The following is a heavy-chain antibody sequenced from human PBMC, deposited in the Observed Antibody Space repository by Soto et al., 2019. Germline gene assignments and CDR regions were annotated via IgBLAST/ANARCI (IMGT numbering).Heavy chain of an antibody. D-gene: IGHD6-13*01. CDR2: ISGSGGST. J-gene: IGHJ4*02. V-gene: IGHV3-23*01. CDR1: GFFFGSSA. Sequence: EVQLLESGGGLVHPGGSLRLSCAASGFFFGSSAMNWVRQAPGKGLEWVSGISGSGGSTYYADSVKGRFTISRDTSKSTLYLQMNSLRAEDTALYYCAKSYSSNWYDYFDCWGQGTLVTVSS. CDR3: AKSYSSNWYDYFDC.